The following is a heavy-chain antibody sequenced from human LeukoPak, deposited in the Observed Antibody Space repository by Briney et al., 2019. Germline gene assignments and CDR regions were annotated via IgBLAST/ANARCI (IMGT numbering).Heavy chain of an antibody. CDR1: GFTFGDYA. CDR2: INWKSNNI. Sequence: GRSLRLSCAASGFTFGDYAMHWVRQAPGKGLEWVSGINWKSNNIGYADSVKGRFTISRDNAKNSLYLQMNSLRTEDTALYYCARDRAGYFYAMDVWGQGTSVTVSS. D-gene: IGHD6-13*01. V-gene: IGHV3-9*01. CDR3: ARDRAGYFYAMDV. J-gene: IGHJ6*02.